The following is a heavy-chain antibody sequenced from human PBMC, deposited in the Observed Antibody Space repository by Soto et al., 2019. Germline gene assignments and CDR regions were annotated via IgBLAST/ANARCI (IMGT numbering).Heavy chain of an antibody. J-gene: IGHJ3*02. CDR1: GYTLTELS. Sequence: ASVKVSCKVSGYTLTELSMHWVRQAPGKGLEWMGGFDPEDGETIYAQKFQGRVTMTEDTSTDTAYMELSSLRSEDTAVYYCATGRGYSGYDDSFDIWGQGTMVTVSS. CDR3: ATGRGYSGYDDSFDI. CDR2: FDPEDGET. D-gene: IGHD5-12*01. V-gene: IGHV1-24*01.